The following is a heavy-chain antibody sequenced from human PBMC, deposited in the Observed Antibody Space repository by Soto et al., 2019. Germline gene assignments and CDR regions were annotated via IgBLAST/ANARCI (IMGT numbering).Heavy chain of an antibody. D-gene: IGHD3-10*01. CDR1: VFTFSSYA. V-gene: IGHV3-23*01. CDR3: AKEHRQGSGSYAPFFDY. CDR2: ISGSGGST. J-gene: IGHJ4*02. Sequence: GGSLRLSCSASVFTFSSYAMSWVRQAPGKGLEWVSAISGSGGSTYYADSVKGRFTISRDNSKNTLYLQMNSLRAEDTAVYYCAKEHRQGSGSYAPFFDYWGQGTLVTVSS.